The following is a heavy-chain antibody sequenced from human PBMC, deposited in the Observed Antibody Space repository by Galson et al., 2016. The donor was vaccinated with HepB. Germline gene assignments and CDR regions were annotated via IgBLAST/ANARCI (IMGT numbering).Heavy chain of an antibody. D-gene: IGHD6-13*01. V-gene: IGHV3-13*01. CDR1: GFTFSNYD. CDR3: VREGHTRTWYEDFDY. Sequence: SCAASGFTFSNYDMHWVRQPAGKGLEWVSGIGTAGDTYYPGSVQGRFTISRENDKSSLYLQMNSLRVEDTAIYYCVREGHTRTWYEDFDYWGQGILVTVSS. CDR2: IGTAGDT. J-gene: IGHJ4*02.